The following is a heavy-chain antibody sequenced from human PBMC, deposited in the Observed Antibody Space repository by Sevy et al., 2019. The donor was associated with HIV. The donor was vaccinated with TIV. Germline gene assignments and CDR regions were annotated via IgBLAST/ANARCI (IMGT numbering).Heavy chain of an antibody. CDR3: ALPRGDSSGYYFDY. Sequence: SETLSLTCTVSGGSISSSSYYWGWIRQPPGKGLEWIGSINYSGSTYYNPSLKSRVTISVDTSKNQFSLRLSSVTAAETAVYYCALPRGDSSGYYFDYWGQGTLVTVSS. D-gene: IGHD3-22*01. CDR1: GGSISSSSYY. V-gene: IGHV4-39*01. J-gene: IGHJ4*02. CDR2: INYSGST.